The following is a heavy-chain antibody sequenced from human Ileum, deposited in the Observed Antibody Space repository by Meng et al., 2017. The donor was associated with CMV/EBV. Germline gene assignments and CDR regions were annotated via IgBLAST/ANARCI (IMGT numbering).Heavy chain of an antibody. CDR1: GFNFNIYN. D-gene: IGHD5-12*01. Sequence: GGSLRLSCSASGFNFNIYNMNWVRQAPGKGLEWVSSISSSSRNIYYADSVRGRFTISRDNAKNSLYLQMNNLRAEDAAVYYCARGYDSARALYYDGMDVWGQGTTVTVSS. J-gene: IGHJ6*02. CDR3: ARGYDSARALYYDGMDV. V-gene: IGHV3-21*01. CDR2: ISSSSRNI.